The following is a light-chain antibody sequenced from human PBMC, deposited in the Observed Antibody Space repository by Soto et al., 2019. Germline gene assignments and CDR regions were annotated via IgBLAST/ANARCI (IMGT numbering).Light chain of an antibody. CDR1: QTVNSNS. CDR3: QQYGTSPTT. Sequence: EIVLTQSPGTLSLSPGETATLSCRASQTVNSNSIAWYQQKPGPAPRLLIFGASKRATGIPDRFSGSGSGTDFTLTISRLEAEDFAVYYCQQYGTSPTTFGQGTKLDIK. V-gene: IGKV3-20*01. J-gene: IGKJ2*01. CDR2: GAS.